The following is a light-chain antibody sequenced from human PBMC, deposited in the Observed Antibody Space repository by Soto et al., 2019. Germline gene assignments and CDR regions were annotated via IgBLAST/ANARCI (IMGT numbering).Light chain of an antibody. CDR1: QVLSSY. Sequence: DLQLTQSPSFLSASVRDRVTITCRASQVLSSYLAWYQQKPGKAPKLLIYGVSTLQSGVPSRFSGSGSGTEFTLTISSLQPEDFATYYCRQLNTYPLTFGGGTKVEIK. V-gene: IGKV1-9*01. CDR3: RQLNTYPLT. J-gene: IGKJ4*01. CDR2: GVS.